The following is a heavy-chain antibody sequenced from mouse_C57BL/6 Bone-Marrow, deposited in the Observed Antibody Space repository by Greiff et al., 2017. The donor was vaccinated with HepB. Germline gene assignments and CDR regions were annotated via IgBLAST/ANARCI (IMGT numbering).Heavy chain of an antibody. CDR3: ARRGTTVVEGAFDY. CDR2: IYPGSGST. Sequence: QVQLKQPGAELVKPGASVKMSCKASGYTFTSYWITWVKQRPGQGLEWIGDIYPGSGSTNYNEKFKSKATLTVDTSSSTAYMQLSSLTSEDSAVYYCARRGTTVVEGAFDYWGQGTTLTVSS. D-gene: IGHD1-1*01. J-gene: IGHJ2*01. CDR1: GYTFTSYW. V-gene: IGHV1-55*01.